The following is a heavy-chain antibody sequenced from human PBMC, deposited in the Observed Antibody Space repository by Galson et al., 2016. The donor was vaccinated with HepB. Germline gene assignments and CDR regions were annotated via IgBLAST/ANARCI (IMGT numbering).Heavy chain of an antibody. D-gene: IGHD3-9*01. CDR2: ISYDGSRR. Sequence: SLRLSCAASGFMFSYHALHWVRQAPGKGLEWVSVISYDGSRRYYADSVKGRFTIYRDNSKNTLFLQMNSLTREDTAVYFCARDPDYNNSTGTFDYWGQGSLVTVSS. CDR1: GFMFSYHA. V-gene: IGHV3-30*04. CDR3: ARDPDYNNSTGTFDY. J-gene: IGHJ4*02.